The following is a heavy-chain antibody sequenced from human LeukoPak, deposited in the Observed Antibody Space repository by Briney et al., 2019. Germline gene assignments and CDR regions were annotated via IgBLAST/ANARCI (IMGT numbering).Heavy chain of an antibody. CDR2: MNPNSGNT. J-gene: IGHJ6*02. CDR3: ARGRSTTIFGVVIVTTGYYYGMDV. D-gene: IGHD3-3*01. Sequence: ASVTVSCTASGYTFTSYDINWVRQATGQGLEWMGWMNPNSGNTGYAQKFQGRVTMTRNTSISTAYMELSSLRSEDTAVYYCARGRSTTIFGVVIVTTGYYYGMDVWGQGTTVTVSS. CDR1: GYTFTSYD. V-gene: IGHV1-8*01.